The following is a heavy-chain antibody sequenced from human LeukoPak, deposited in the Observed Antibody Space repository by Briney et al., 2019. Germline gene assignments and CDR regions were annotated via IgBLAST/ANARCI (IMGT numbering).Heavy chain of an antibody. J-gene: IGHJ5*02. V-gene: IGHV4-39*01. CDR3: ARASSWPRYNWFDP. Sequence: SETLSLTCTVSGGSISSSSYYWGWIRQPPGKGLEWIGSIYYSGSTYYNPSLKSRVTISVDTSKNQFSLKLSSVTAADTAVYYCARASSWPRYNWFDPWGQGTLVTVSS. D-gene: IGHD6-13*01. CDR2: IYYSGST. CDR1: GGSISSSSYY.